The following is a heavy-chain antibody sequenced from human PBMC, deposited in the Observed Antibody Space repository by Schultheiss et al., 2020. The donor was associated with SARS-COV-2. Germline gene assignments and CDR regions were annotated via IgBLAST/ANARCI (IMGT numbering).Heavy chain of an antibody. CDR2: IYYSGST. V-gene: IGHV4-61*05. CDR3: ARVTKEYYDPYYYYGMDV. CDR1: GGSISSSSYY. J-gene: IGHJ6*02. D-gene: IGHD2/OR15-2a*01. Sequence: SETLSLTCTVSGGSISSSSYYWSWIRQPPGKGLEWIGYIYYSGSTNYNPSLKSRVTISVDKSKNQFSLKLSSVTAADTAVYYCARVTKEYYDPYYYYGMDVWGQGTTVTVSS.